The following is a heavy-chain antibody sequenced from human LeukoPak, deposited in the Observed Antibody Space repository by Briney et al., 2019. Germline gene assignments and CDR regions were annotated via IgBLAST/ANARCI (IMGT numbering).Heavy chain of an antibody. V-gene: IGHV3-30*04. J-gene: IGHJ6*03. D-gene: IGHD1-26*01. CDR1: GYIFRSYA. CDR2: ISNDGLKK. Sequence: PGGSLRLSCAASGYIFRSYALHWVRQAPGKGLEWLALISNDGLKKYYGDSVKGRFTISRDNAKNSLYLQMNSLRAEDTAIYYCARDGIVGTTGYYSYYMDVWGKGTTVTISS. CDR3: ARDGIVGTTGYYSYYMDV.